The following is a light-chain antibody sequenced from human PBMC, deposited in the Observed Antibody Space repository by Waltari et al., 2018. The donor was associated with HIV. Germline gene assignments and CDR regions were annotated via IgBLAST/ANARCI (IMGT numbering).Light chain of an antibody. CDR1: SSNIGSNT. V-gene: IGLV1-44*01. CDR3: AAWDDSLNGPV. J-gene: IGLJ2*01. CDR2: SNS. Sequence: QSVLTQPPSASGTPGQRVTISCSGSSSNIGSNTVNWYQQLPGTAPKLLIYSNSQRPSVVPARFSGSKSGSSASRAISGLQSEDEAEYYCAAWDDSLNGPVFGGGTKLTVL.